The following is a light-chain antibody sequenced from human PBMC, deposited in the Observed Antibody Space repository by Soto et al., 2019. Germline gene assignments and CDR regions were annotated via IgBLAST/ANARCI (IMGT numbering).Light chain of an antibody. J-gene: IGLJ2*01. Sequence: QSALTQPASVSGSPGQSITISCTGANSDVRIYDYASWYQQHPGKAPKLIIYEVSNRPSGVSNRFSGFKSGNTASLTISGLQPEDEAEYYCGSYTATSPLVVFGGGTKVTVL. V-gene: IGLV2-14*01. CDR1: NSDVRIYDY. CDR3: GSYTATSPLVV. CDR2: EVS.